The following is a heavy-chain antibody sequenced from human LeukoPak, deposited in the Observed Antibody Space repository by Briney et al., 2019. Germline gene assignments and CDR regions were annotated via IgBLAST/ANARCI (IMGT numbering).Heavy chain of an antibody. J-gene: IGHJ5*02. Sequence: GGSLRLSCAASGFTFSDYYMSWIRQAPGKGLEWGAYISSNGSTIYYADSEKGRFTISRDNAKNSLYLQMNSLRAEDTAVYYCARAWDSYGYPNKRFDPWGQGTLVTVSS. CDR2: ISSNGSTI. D-gene: IGHD5-18*01. CDR1: GFTFSDYY. CDR3: ARAWDSYGYPNKRFDP. V-gene: IGHV3-11*01.